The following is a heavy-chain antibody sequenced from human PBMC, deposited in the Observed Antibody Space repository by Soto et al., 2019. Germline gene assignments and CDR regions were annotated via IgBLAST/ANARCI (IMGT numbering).Heavy chain of an antibody. J-gene: IGHJ4*02. CDR2: IYDSGST. V-gene: IGHV4-59*11. CDR3: ARSAMGPGDYFDF. Sequence: SETLSLTCSVSGDSLQNHSWAWIRHSPGKGLEWIGNIYDSGSTNHSPALKSRVSMSVDTSKNLFSLKMNSVTAADTAVYYCARSAMGPGDYFDFWGQGTVVTVSS. D-gene: IGHD3-10*01. CDR1: GDSLQNHS.